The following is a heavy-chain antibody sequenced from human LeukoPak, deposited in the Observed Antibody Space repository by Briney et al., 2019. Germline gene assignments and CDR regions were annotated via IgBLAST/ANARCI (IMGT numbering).Heavy chain of an antibody. CDR3: ATACNGGICYIDY. V-gene: IGHV3-23*01. CDR2: MSGRGVST. D-gene: IGHD2-15*01. J-gene: IGHJ4*02. Sequence: GGSLRLSCAASGFTFPNYAMSWVRQAPGKGLEWVSGMSGRGVSTYYADSVKGRFTISSDNSKNTLYLQMNSLRAEDTAIYYCATACNGGICYIDYWGQGTLVTVAS. CDR1: GFTFPNYA.